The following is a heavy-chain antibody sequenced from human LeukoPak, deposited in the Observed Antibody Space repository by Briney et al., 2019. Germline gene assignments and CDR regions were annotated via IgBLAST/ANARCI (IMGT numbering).Heavy chain of an antibody. CDR3: VRDGDVYNFDH. V-gene: IGHV3-7*01. J-gene: IGHJ4*02. CDR1: GFTFSSYW. CDR2: IKQDGSET. Sequence: GGSLRLSCAASGFTFSSYWMTWVRQAPGKGLEWVANIKQDGSETYYVDSVKGRFTISRDNAKNTLYLQMTSLRAEDTAIYYCVRDGDVYNFDHWGQGTLVTVSS. D-gene: IGHD5-24*01.